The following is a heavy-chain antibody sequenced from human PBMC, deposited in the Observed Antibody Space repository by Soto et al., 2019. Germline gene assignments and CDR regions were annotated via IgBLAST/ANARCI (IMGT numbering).Heavy chain of an antibody. Sequence: SLRLSCAASGFTFSSYAMHWVRQAPGKGLEWVAVISYDGSNKYYADSVKGRFTISRDNSKNTLYLQMNSLRAEDTAVYYCARDGYYGSGSYQSPFDYWGQGTLVTVSS. CDR3: ARDGYYGSGSYQSPFDY. CDR2: ISYDGSNK. CDR1: GFTFSSYA. V-gene: IGHV3-30-3*01. D-gene: IGHD3-10*01. J-gene: IGHJ4*02.